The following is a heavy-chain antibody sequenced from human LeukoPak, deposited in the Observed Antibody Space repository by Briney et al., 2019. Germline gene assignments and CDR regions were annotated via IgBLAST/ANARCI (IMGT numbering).Heavy chain of an antibody. V-gene: IGHV4-38-2*01. J-gene: IGHJ5*02. D-gene: IGHD5-12*01. CDR3: ARAYSGYDSVFPRFDP. CDR2: IYHSGST. CDR1: GYSISSGYY. Sequence: SETLSLTCAVSGYSISSGYYWGWIRQPPGKGLEWIGSIYHSGSTYYNPSLKSRVTISVDTSKNQFPLKLSSVTAADTAVYYCARAYSGYDSVFPRFDPWGQGTLVTVSS.